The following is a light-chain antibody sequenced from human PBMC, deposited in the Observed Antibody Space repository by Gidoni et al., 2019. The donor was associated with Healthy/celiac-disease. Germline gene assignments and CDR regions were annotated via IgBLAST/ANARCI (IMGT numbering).Light chain of an antibody. CDR1: QSVSNSY. CDR3: QQYGSSPSFT. Sequence: EIVLTQSPGTLSLSPGERATLSCRASQSVSNSYLAWYQQKPGQAPRLLIYGASSRATGIPDRFSGSGSGTDFTLTISRLEPEDFAVYYCQQYGSSPSFTFXPXTKVDIK. CDR2: GAS. J-gene: IGKJ3*01. V-gene: IGKV3-20*01.